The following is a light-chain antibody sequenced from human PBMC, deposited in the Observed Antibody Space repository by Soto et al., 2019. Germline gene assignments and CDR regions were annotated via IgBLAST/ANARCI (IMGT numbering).Light chain of an antibody. V-gene: IGKV3-20*01. CDR2: GAS. Sequence: DIVLTQSPGTLSLSPGERATLSCRASQSISNNFLAWYQQKLGQAPRLLIYGASSRATGIPDRFSGRGSGTDFTLTISRLEPEDFAVYYCQQYGSSPRTFGQGTKVDVK. J-gene: IGKJ1*01. CDR1: QSISNNF. CDR3: QQYGSSPRT.